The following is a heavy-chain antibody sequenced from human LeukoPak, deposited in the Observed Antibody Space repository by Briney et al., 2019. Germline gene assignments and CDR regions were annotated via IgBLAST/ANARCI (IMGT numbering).Heavy chain of an antibody. V-gene: IGHV4-61*02. CDR3: ARDLVLENKFDY. CDR1: GGSISSGSYY. Sequence: SETLSLTCTVSGGSISSGSYYWSWIRQPAGKGLEWIGRIYTSGSTNYNPSLKSRVTISVDTSKNQFSLKLSSVTAADTAVYYCARDLVLENKFDYWGQGTLVTVSS. D-gene: IGHD3-3*01. J-gene: IGHJ4*02. CDR2: IYTSGST.